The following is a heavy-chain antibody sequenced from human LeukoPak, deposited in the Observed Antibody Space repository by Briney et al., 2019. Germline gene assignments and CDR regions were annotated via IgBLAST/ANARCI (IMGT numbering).Heavy chain of an antibody. V-gene: IGHV4-34*01. J-gene: IGHJ4*03. Sequence: SETLSLTCAVHGGSFSRYYWSWIRQSPGKGREWIAEIDHRGDTNYNPSAQSRVTISVDTSKKQFSRNVKSLTAADTARYYSARDNTRSDTGYFDLWGQGTLLTVSS. D-gene: IGHD1-1*01. CDR3: ARDNTRSDTGYFDL. CDR2: IDHRGDT. CDR1: GGSFSRYY.